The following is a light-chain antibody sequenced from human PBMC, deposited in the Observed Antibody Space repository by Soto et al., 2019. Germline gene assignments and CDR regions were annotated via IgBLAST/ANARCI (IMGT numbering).Light chain of an antibody. Sequence: DIVLTQSPGTLSLSPGERATLSCRASQSVSSKYLAWYQQKPGQPPRVLIYGTSIRATGIPERFSGGGSGTDFTLTISSLQPEDFAPYYCQQSYSTPWTFGQGTKVEIK. V-gene: IGKV3-20*01. CDR2: GTS. J-gene: IGKJ1*01. CDR1: QSVSSKY. CDR3: QQSYSTPWT.